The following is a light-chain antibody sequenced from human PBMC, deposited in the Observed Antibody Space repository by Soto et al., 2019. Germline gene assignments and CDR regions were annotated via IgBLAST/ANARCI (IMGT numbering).Light chain of an antibody. J-gene: IGLJ3*02. CDR2: EVS. Sequence: QSALTQPASVSGSPGQSSTISCTGTSSDVGGYNYVSWYQQHPGKAPKLMIYEVSNRPSGVSNRFAGSKSGNTASLTISGLQAEDEAEYYCSSYISGSTWVFGGGTKVTVL. V-gene: IGLV2-14*01. CDR3: SSYISGSTWV. CDR1: SSDVGGYNY.